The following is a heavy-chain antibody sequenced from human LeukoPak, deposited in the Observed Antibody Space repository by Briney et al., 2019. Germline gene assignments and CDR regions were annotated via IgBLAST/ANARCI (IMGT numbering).Heavy chain of an antibody. CDR3: AKLYYYDSSGYSDFDY. CDR2: ISGSGGST. V-gene: IGHV3-23*01. CDR1: GFTFSSYG. D-gene: IGHD3-22*01. Sequence: SGGSLRLSCAASGFTFSSYGMSWVRQAPGKGLEWVSAISGSGGSTYYADSVKGRFTISRDNSKNTLYLQMNSLRAEDTAVYYCAKLYYYDSSGYSDFDYWGQGTLVTVSS. J-gene: IGHJ4*02.